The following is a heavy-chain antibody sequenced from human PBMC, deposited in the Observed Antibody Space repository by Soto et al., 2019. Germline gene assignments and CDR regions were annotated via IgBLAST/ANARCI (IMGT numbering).Heavy chain of an antibody. V-gene: IGHV4-4*07. D-gene: IGHD1-1*01. CDR1: GASISGFY. CDR2: IYATGTT. CDR3: VRDGTKTLRDWFDP. J-gene: IGHJ5*02. Sequence: PSETLSLTCTVSGASISGFYWSWSRKSAGQGLEWIGRIYATGTTDYNPSLRSRVMMSVDTSKKQFSLKLRSVTAADTAVYYCVRDGTKTLRDWFDPWGQGISVTVSS.